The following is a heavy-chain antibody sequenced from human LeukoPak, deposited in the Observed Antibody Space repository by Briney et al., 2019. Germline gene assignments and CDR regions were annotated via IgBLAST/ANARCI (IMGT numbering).Heavy chain of an antibody. Sequence: SETLSLTCAVYGGSFSGYYWSWIRQPPGKGLEWIGEINHSGSTNYNPSLKSRVTISVDTSKNQFSLKLSSVTAADTAVYYCARGLRFLEWLLRPVPSNWFDPWGQGPLVTVSS. CDR3: ARGLRFLEWLLRPVPSNWFDP. D-gene: IGHD3-3*01. J-gene: IGHJ5*02. CDR1: GGSFSGYY. V-gene: IGHV4-34*01. CDR2: INHSGST.